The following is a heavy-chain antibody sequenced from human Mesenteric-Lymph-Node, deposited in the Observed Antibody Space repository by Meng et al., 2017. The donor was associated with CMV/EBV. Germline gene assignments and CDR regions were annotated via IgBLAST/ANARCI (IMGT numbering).Heavy chain of an antibody. J-gene: IGHJ4*02. D-gene: IGHD7-27*01. Sequence: GGSLKISCAVSGFNLNRYEMNWVRQAPGKGLEWVAYTSYSGSPTKYADSVRGRFTISRDNSKNILYLQMSSLRVEDTALYCCVRDADWGFDYWGQGTLVTVSS. CDR3: VRDADWGFDY. CDR2: TSYSGSPT. CDR1: GFNLNRYE. V-gene: IGHV3-48*03.